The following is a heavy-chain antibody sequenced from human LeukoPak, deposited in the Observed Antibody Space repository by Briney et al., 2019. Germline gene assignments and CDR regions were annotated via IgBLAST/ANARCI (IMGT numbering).Heavy chain of an antibody. CDR2: ISSSSSYI. J-gene: IGHJ4*02. Sequence: AGGSLRLSCAASGFTFSSYSMNWVRQAPGKGLEWVSSISSSSSYIYYADSVKGRFTISRDNAKNSLYLQMNSLRAEDTAMYYCASRSRVYGEWYFDYWGQGTLVTVSS. V-gene: IGHV3-21*01. CDR1: GFTFSSYS. CDR3: ASRSRVYGEWYFDY. D-gene: IGHD3-10*01.